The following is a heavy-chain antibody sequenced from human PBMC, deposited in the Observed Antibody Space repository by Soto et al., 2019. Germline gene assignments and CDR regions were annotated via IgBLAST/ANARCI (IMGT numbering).Heavy chain of an antibody. V-gene: IGHV4-34*01. CDR3: ARTRYSSGWYPG. D-gene: IGHD6-19*01. CDR1: GGSFSGYY. CDR2: INHSGST. J-gene: IGHJ4*02. Sequence: QVQLQQWGAGLLKPSETLSLTCAVYGGSFSGYYWSWIRQPPGKGLEWIGEINHSGSTNYNPSLKWRVTISVDTSKNQFSLKLSSVTAADTAVYYCARTRYSSGWYPGWGQGTLVTVSS.